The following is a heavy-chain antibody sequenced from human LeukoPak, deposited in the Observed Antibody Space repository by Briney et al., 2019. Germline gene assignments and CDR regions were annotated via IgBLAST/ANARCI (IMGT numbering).Heavy chain of an antibody. CDR2: VASDGSFK. V-gene: IGHV3-30*04. CDR3: ARDENWSPFY. J-gene: IGHJ4*02. CDR1: GFTFTRHS. Sequence: RGSLRLSCAASGFTFTRHSLHWVRQAPGKGLEWVAHVASDGSFKWYSDSVKGRFTISRDDSENTLFLQMSSLRVEDTGTYYCARDENWSPFYWGQGTLVTVSS. D-gene: IGHD1-1*01.